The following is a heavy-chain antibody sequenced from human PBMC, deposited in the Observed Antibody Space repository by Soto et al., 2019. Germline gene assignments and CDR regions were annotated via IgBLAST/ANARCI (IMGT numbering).Heavy chain of an antibody. D-gene: IGHD2-15*01. CDR1: GFTFSSYA. CDR2: ISYDGSNK. CDR3: ARDLGYCSGGSCYPWFDP. V-gene: IGHV3-30-3*01. Sequence: GGSLRLSCAASGFTFSSYAMHWVRQAPGKGLEWVAVISYDGSNKYYADSVKGRFTISRDNSKNTLYLQMNSLRAEDTAVYYCARDLGYCSGGSCYPWFDPWGQGTLVIVSS. J-gene: IGHJ5*02.